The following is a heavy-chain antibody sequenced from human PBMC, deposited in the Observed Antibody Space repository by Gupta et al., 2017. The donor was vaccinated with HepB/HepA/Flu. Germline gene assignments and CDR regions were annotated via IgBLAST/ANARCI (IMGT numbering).Heavy chain of an antibody. CDR1: GFAFSGHW. J-gene: IGHJ5*02. CDR3: TKDFDYVWGS. CDR2: ISPDGSNT. D-gene: IGHD3-16*01. V-gene: IGHV3-74*01. Sequence: EMQVVESGGGLVQPGGSLRLSCAASGFAFSGHWMHWVRQAPGKGLMWVSRISPDGSNTGYADSVKGRFTLSRDNAKNTLYLQMNSLRAEDTGVYFCTKDFDYVWGSWGQGTLITVSS.